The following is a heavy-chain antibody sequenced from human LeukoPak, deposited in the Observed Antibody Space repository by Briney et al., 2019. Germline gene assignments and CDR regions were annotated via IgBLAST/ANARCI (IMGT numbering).Heavy chain of an antibody. CDR2: IKSKTDGGTT. D-gene: IGHD2-15*01. V-gene: IGHV3-15*01. CDR3: TTDLGYCSGGSCYGDY. Sequence: GGSLRLSCAASGFTFSNAWMSWVRQAPGKGLEWVGRIKSKTDGGTTDYAAHVKGRFTISRDDSKNTLYLQMNSLKTEDTAVYYCTTDLGYCSGGSCYGDYWGQGTLVTVSS. CDR1: GFTFSNAW. J-gene: IGHJ4*02.